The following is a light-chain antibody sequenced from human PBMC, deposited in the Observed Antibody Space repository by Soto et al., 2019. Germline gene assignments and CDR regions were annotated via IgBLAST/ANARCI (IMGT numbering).Light chain of an antibody. CDR2: GAS. CDR3: QQYNNWPRT. J-gene: IGKJ1*01. V-gene: IGKV3D-15*01. CDR1: QSVSSN. Sequence: IVMTQSEATLSVSPRERATLYCRASQSVSSNLAWYQQKPGQAPGLLIYGASTRATGIPARFSGSGSGTEFTLTISSLQSEDFAVYYCQQYNNWPRTFGQGTMVDIK.